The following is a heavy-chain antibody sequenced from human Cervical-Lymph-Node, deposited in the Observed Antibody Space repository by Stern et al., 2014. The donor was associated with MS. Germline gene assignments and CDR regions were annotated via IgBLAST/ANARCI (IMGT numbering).Heavy chain of an antibody. CDR1: GYTFSSYG. CDR3: ARVFHYGSFDY. V-gene: IGHV1-18*01. D-gene: IGHD4-17*01. Sequence: QVQLVQSGAEVKKPGASVKVPCKASGYTFSSYGISWVRQAPGQGLEYMGWISAYNGNTNYAPKFHGRVTMTTDTSSTTAYMELTSLESDDTAMYYCARVFHYGSFDYWGQGILVTVSS. J-gene: IGHJ4*02. CDR2: ISAYNGNT.